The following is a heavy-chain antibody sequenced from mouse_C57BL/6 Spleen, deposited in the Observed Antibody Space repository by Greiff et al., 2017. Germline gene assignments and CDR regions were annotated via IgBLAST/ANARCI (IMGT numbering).Heavy chain of an antibody. J-gene: IGHJ1*03. CDR3: ARYRGAYGSYDWYFDD. V-gene: IGHV7-3*01. Sequence: EVQVVESGGGLVQPGGSLSLSCAASGFTFTDYYMSWVRQPPGKALEWLGFIRHKANGYTTEYSASVKGPFTIARANPQSILYLQMKALRAEDSASYYCARYRGAYGSYDWYFDDWGKGTTVTVSS. CDR2: IRHKANGYTT. CDR1: GFTFTDYY. D-gene: IGHD2-1*01.